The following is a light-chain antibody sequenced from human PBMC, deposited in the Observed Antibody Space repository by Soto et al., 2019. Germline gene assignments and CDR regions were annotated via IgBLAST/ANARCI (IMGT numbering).Light chain of an antibody. J-gene: IGKJ1*01. CDR2: GVS. CDR1: QTVNRNY. Sequence: EIVLTQSPGTLALSLGDEATLSCTASQTVNRNYLAWYLQKPAQPPRLLIYGVSNRAPGVPDRFSGGGSGTEFTLTIARLEPDDFGTYYGQQYIASPRTFGQGTRLEVK. CDR3: QQYIASPRT. V-gene: IGKV3-20*01.